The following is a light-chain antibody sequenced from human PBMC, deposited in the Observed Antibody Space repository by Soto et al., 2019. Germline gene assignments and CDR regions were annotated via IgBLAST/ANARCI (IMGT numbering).Light chain of an antibody. J-gene: IGLJ2*01. CDR1: SGHSSNN. CDR2: LNSDGTY. CDR3: QTWGTGIVV. V-gene: IGLV4-69*01. Sequence: QPVLTQSPSASASLGASVKLTCSLSSGHSSNNNAWHQQQPEKGPRYLMNLNSDGTYSKGAGIPDRFSASSSGAERYLTISPLHSEDEADYYCQTWGTGIVVFGGGTKLTVL.